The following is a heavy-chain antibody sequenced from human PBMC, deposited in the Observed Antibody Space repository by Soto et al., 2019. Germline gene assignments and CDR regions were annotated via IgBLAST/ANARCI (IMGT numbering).Heavy chain of an antibody. J-gene: IGHJ1*01. CDR2: IYYSGTT. CDR1: GISMSTGGYY. V-gene: IGHV4-31*04. D-gene: IGHD3-22*01. Sequence: QVRLQESGPGLVKPSQTLSLTCTVSGISMSTGGYYWSWIRQHPVKGVECIGYIYYSGTTYYNPSLKSRVTLSVDASKSQFSLKLSSVTAADTAVYYCATNGGYYDSSGPKYFPHWGQGTLVTVSS. CDR3: ATNGGYYDSSGPKYFPH.